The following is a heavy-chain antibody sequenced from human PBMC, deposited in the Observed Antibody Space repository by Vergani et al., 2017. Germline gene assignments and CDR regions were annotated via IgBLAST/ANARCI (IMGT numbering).Heavy chain of an antibody. CDR3: AKAGSVTSGSLQYNFYMDV. Sequence: QVQLAESGGGRVQPGRSLRLSCAASGFSFSSHAIHWVRQAPGKGLNWVAVISNDGSKKYYADSVKGRLTISRDNSKNTLDLQMNSLRTQDTAVYYCAKAGSVTSGSLQYNFYMDVWGKGTTVTVS. V-gene: IGHV3-30*18. J-gene: IGHJ6*03. CDR2: ISNDGSKK. D-gene: IGHD3-10*01. CDR1: GFSFSSHA.